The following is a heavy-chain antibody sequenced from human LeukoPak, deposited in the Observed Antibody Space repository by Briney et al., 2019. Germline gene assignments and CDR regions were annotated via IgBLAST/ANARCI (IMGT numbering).Heavy chain of an antibody. CDR3: ARDRPDYGDYGGYYYYYMDV. CDR1: GGSIFTYY. V-gene: IGHV4-59*01. D-gene: IGHD4-17*01. J-gene: IGHJ6*03. Sequence: SETLSLTCTVSGGSIFTYYWSWIRQPPGKGLEWIGYIYYSGNTNYNPSLKSRVTISVDTSKNQFSLKLRSVTAADTAVYYCARDRPDYGDYGGYYYYYMDVWGKGTTVTVSS. CDR2: IYYSGNT.